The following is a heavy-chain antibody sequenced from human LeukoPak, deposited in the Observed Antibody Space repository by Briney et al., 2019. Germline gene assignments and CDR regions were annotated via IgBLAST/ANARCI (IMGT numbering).Heavy chain of an antibody. V-gene: IGHV3-74*01. Sequence: GGSLRLSCAASGFTFSSYWMHWVRQAPGKGLVWVSRINSDGSSTSYADSVKGRFTISRDNAKNTLYLQMNSLRAEDTAVYYCARVDRSGYLLIPEDAFDYWGQGTLVTVSS. CDR3: ARVDRSGYLLIPEDAFDY. CDR1: GFTFSSYW. J-gene: IGHJ4*02. CDR2: INSDGSST. D-gene: IGHD3-3*01.